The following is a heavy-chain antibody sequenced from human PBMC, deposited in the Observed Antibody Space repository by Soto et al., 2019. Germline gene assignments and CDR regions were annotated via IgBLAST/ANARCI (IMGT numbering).Heavy chain of an antibody. Sequence: EVQLVESGGGLVQPGGSLRLSCAASGFTFSNYAMDWVRQAPGKVLEYVSGISSNGVGTYYANSVKDRFTISRDNSKNTMYLQMGSLRAEDMAVYYGARREQSDYYYMDVWGKGTSVTVCS. CDR1: GFTFSNYA. D-gene: IGHD6-19*01. V-gene: IGHV3-64*01. CDR3: ARREQSDYYYMDV. J-gene: IGHJ6*03. CDR2: ISSNGVGT.